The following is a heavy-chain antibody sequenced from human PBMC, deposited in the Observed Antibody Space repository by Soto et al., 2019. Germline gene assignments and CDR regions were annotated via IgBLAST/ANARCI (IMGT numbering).Heavy chain of an antibody. CDR2: IIPVLGIT. V-gene: IGHV1-69*01. CDR1: GGTFSGYA. J-gene: IGHJ1*01. Sequence: QAQLMQSGAEVRKPGSSVKVCCKASGGTFSGYAISWVRQAPGQGLEWMGRIIPVLGITNYAQKFQGRITIEADESTGTAYMDLRSLRSEDTAVYYCARDPRSITGTTSSEDFQHWGPGTLVSVS. CDR3: ARDPRSITGTTSSEDFQH. D-gene: IGHD1-20*01.